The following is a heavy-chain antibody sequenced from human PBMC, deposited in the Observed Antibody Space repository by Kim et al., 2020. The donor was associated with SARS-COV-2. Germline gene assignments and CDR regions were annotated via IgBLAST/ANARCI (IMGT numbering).Heavy chain of an antibody. CDR3: ARQSLRFLEWLSTGYYYY. V-gene: IGHV4-59*08. CDR1: GSSISSYY. CDR2: IYYSGST. Sequence: SETLSLTCTVSGSSISSYYWSWIRQPPGKGLEWIGYIYYSGSTNYNPSLKSRVTISVDTSKNQFSLKLSSVTAADTAVYYCARQSLRFLEWLSTGYYYY. J-gene: IGHJ6*03. D-gene: IGHD3-3*01.